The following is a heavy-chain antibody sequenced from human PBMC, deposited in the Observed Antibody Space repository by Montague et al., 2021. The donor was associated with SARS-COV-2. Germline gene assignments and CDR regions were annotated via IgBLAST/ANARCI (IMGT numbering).Heavy chain of an antibody. CDR2: IYYSGST. CDR1: GGSISSSSYY. V-gene: IGHV4-39*07. J-gene: IGHJ6*02. Sequence: SETLSLTCTVSGGSISSSSYYWGWICQPPGKGLEWIGSIYYSGSTYYNPSHKSRVTISVDTSKNQFSLKLSSVTAADTAVYYCARETSSWNYGMDVWGQGTTVTVSS. CDR3: ARETSSWNYGMDV. D-gene: IGHD6-13*01.